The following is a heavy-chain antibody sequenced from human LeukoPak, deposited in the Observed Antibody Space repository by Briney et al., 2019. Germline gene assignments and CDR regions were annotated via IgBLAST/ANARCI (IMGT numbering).Heavy chain of an antibody. CDR3: ALLIPWDF. Sequence: AGRSLRHSRVASGFSFRSDGMHWGRQAPGKGLVGVAGIWYDGSKKFYADSVKGRFTISRDDSKNTLYLQMNSLRAADTATHYCALLIPWDFWGRGTGVTDSS. CDR2: IWYDGSKK. J-gene: IGHJ4*02. D-gene: IGHD2-2*02. CDR1: GFSFRSDG. V-gene: IGHV3-33*01.